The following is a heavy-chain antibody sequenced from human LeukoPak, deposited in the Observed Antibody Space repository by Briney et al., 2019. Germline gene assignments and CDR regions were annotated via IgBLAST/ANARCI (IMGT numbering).Heavy chain of an antibody. CDR2: INHSGST. CDR3: ARESNSPLDY. D-gene: IGHD5-24*01. V-gene: IGHV4-34*01. Sequence: PSETLSLTCAVYGGSFSGYYWSWIRQPPGKGLEWIGEINHSGSTNYNPSLKGRVTISVDTSKNQFSLKLSSVTAADTAVYYCARESNSPLDYWGQGTLVTVSS. CDR1: GGSFSGYY. J-gene: IGHJ4*02.